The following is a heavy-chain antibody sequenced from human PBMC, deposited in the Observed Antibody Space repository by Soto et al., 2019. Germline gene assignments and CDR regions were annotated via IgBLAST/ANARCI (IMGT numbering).Heavy chain of an antibody. V-gene: IGHV3-30*18. CDR3: AKDRMGAGVRGYFDY. CDR1: GFTFSSYG. CDR2: ISYDGSNK. D-gene: IGHD3-10*01. J-gene: IGHJ4*02. Sequence: QVQLVESGGGVVQPGKSLRLSCAGSGFTFSSYGMDWVGQAPGKGLEWVAVISYDGSNKYYADSVKGRFTISRDNSKNTLSLQMSSLRADDTAVYYCAKDRMGAGVRGYFDYWGQGTLVTVSS.